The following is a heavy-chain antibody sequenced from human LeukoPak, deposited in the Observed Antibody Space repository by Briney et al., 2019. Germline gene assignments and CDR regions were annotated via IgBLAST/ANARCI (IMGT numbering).Heavy chain of an antibody. D-gene: IGHD3-22*01. CDR3: AKGKDPMIVVVTLDY. Sequence: GGSLRLSCAASGFTFSSYAMSWVRQAPGKGLEWVSAISGRGGSTFYADSVKGRFTISRDNSKNTLYLQMNSLRAEDTAVYYCAKGKDPMIVVVTLDYWGQGTLVTVSS. CDR1: GFTFSSYA. J-gene: IGHJ4*02. CDR2: ISGRGGST. V-gene: IGHV3-23*01.